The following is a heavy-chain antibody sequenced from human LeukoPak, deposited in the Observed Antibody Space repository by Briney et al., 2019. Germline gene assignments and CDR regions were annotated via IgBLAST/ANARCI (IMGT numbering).Heavy chain of an antibody. V-gene: IGHV1-46*01. CDR2: INPSGGST. D-gene: IGHD6-19*01. CDR3: ARDSVRQEVFDY. J-gene: IGHJ4*02. Sequence: ASVKLSCKASGYTFTSYYMHWVRHAPGQGLERMGIINPSGGSTSYAQKFQGRVTMTRDTYTSIVYMELSSLRSEDAAVYYCARDSVRQEVFDYWGQGTRVSVSS. CDR1: GYTFTSYY.